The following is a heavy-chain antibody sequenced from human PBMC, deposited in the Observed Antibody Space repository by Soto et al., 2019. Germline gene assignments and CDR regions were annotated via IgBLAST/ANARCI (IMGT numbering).Heavy chain of an antibody. Sequence: PGESLKISCKGSGYSFAGYWITWVRQKPGKGLDWMGRIDPSDSHTYYSPSFRGHVTISVTKSITTVFLQWSSLRASDTAMYYCARQIYDSDTGPNFQYYFESWGQGTPVTVSS. J-gene: IGHJ4*02. D-gene: IGHD3-22*01. V-gene: IGHV5-10-1*01. CDR2: IDPSDSHT. CDR3: ARQIYDSDTGPNFQYYFES. CDR1: GYSFAGYW.